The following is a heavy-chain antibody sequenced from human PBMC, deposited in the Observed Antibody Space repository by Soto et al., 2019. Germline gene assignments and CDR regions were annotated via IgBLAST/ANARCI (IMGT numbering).Heavy chain of an antibody. CDR2: INPGNGNT. Sequence: ASVKVSCKASGYTFTSYGMNWVRQAPGRGLEWMGWINPGNGNTKYSQKFQGRVIIERGTSASTAYMELSSLRSEDTAVYYCARDPPQSWPFDIWGQGTMVTVSS. J-gene: IGHJ3*02. CDR3: ARDPPQSWPFDI. V-gene: IGHV1-3*01. D-gene: IGHD6-13*01. CDR1: GYTFTSYG.